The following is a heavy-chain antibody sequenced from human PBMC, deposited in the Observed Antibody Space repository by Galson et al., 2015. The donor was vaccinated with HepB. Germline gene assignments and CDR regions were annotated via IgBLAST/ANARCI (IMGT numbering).Heavy chain of an antibody. V-gene: IGHV1-69*06. CDR1: GGTFSSYA. Sequence: SVKVSCKASGGTFSSYAISWVRQAPGQGLEWMGGIIPIFGTANYAQKFQGRVTITADKSTSTAYMELSSLRSEDTAVYYCGLSYDSSGYPIDYWGQGTLVTVSS. J-gene: IGHJ4*02. D-gene: IGHD3-22*01. CDR3: GLSYDSSGYPIDY. CDR2: IIPIFGTA.